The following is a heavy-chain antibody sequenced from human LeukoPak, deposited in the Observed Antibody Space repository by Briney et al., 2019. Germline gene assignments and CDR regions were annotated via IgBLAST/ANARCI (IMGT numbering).Heavy chain of an antibody. CDR1: GFTFSDFE. J-gene: IGHJ4*02. CDR3: ARELLLCGGDCNDY. D-gene: IGHD2-21*02. Sequence: GGSLILSCAASGFTFSDFEMNWVRQVPGKGLEWVSHIDGGGGSIFYADSVKGRFTVSRDNAKNSLYLQMNSLRVEDTAIYYCARELLLCGGDCNDYWGQGTLVTVSS. CDR2: IDGGGGSI. V-gene: IGHV3-48*03.